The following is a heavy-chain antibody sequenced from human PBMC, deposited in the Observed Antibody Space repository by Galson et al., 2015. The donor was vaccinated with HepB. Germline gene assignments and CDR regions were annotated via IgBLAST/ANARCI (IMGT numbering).Heavy chain of an antibody. Sequence: SLRLSCEAAGVTVSSYAMSWVRQAPGKGLEWVSAISGSGGSTYYADSVKGRFTISRDNSKNTLYLQMNSLRAEDTAVYYCAKRLSAGTGYYFDYWGQGTLVTVSS. CDR1: GVTVSSYA. CDR3: AKRLSAGTGYYFDY. CDR2: ISGSGGST. V-gene: IGHV3-23*01. J-gene: IGHJ4*02. D-gene: IGHD6-13*01.